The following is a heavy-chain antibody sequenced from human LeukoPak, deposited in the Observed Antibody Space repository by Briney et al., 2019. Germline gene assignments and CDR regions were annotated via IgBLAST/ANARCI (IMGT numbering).Heavy chain of an antibody. Sequence: GESLKISCKGSGLDLNDYWIGWVRQMPGKGLEWMGIIYPGDSDTRYSPSFQGQVTISADKSISTAYLQWSSLKASDTAMYYCARLRTYYDILTLDYWGQGTLVTVSS. CDR3: ARLRTYYDILTLDY. CDR1: GLDLNDYW. J-gene: IGHJ4*02. CDR2: IYPGDSDT. D-gene: IGHD3-9*01. V-gene: IGHV5-51*01.